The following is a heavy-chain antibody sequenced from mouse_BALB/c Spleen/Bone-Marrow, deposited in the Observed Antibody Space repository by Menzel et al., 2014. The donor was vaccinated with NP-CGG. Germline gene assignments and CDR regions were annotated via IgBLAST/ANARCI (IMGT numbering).Heavy chain of an antibody. CDR3: RSYDYAMDY. CDR1: GYTFTSYW. J-gene: IGHJ4*01. CDR2: IYPGSGST. D-gene: IGHD1-1*01. V-gene: IGHV1S22*01. Sequence: LQQSGSELVRPGASVKLSCKASGYTFTSYWMHWVRQRPGQGLEWIGNIYPGSGSTNYDEKFKSKATLTVDTSSSTAYMQLSSLTSEDSAVYYCRSYDYAMDYGGQEPSVPAS.